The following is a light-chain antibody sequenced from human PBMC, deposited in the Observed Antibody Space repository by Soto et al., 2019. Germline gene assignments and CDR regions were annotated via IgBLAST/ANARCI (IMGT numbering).Light chain of an antibody. V-gene: IGKV3-15*01. J-gene: IGKJ1*01. CDR2: GAS. CDR3: QQYNNWPRT. CDR1: QSVSSN. Sequence: EIVLLQSPGTLSLSPGERATLSFRASQSVSSNLAWYQQKPGQAPRLLIYGASTRATGIPDRFSGSGSGTEFTLTISSLQSEDFAVYYCQQYNNWPRTFGQGTKVDI.